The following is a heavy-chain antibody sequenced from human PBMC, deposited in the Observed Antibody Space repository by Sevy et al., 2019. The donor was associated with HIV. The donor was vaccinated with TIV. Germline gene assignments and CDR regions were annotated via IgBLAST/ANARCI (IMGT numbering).Heavy chain of an antibody. CDR2: ISYDGSKK. V-gene: IGHV3-30*03. CDR3: ARDQSNKGPAYRY. CDR1: GFTFSSYG. Sequence: GGSLRLSCAASGFTFSSYGMHWVRQAPGKGLEWVTVISYDGSKKYYADSVKGRFTISRDNSKNTIYLQMNSLRAEDTAVYYCARDQSNKGPAYRYWGQGTLVTVSS. J-gene: IGHJ4*02. D-gene: IGHD3-16*01.